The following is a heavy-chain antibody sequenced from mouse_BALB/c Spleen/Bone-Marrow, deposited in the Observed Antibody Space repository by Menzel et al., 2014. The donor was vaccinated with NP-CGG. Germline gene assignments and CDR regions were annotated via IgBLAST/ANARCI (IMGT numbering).Heavy chain of an antibody. J-gene: IGHJ4*01. CDR1: GFDFSGYW. CDR3: ARRGGNYVWYAMDY. CDR2: INPDSSTI. D-gene: IGHD2-1*01. V-gene: IGHV4-1*02. Sequence: EVNVVESGGGLVQPGGSLKVSCAASGFDFSGYWMSWVRRAPGKGLEWIGEINPDSSTINYTPSLKDKFIISRDSAKNTLYLQMSKVRSEDTALYYCARRGGNYVWYAMDYWGQGTSVTVSS.